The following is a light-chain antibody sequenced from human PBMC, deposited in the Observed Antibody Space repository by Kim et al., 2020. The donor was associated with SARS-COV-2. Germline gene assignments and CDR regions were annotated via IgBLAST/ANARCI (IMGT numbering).Light chain of an antibody. J-gene: IGLJ3*02. V-gene: IGLV1-51*01. Sequence: QSVLTQPPSVSAAPGQKVTISCSGSTSNIGNHYVSWYQQLPGTAPKLLICDDTKRPSGIPERISGSKSGTSAILGITGLQTGDEADYYCGTWDSSLSAWVFGGGTQLTVL. CDR2: DDT. CDR1: TSNIGNHY. CDR3: GTWDSSLSAWV.